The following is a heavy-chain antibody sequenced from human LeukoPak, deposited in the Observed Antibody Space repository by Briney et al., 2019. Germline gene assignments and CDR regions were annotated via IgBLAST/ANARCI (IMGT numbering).Heavy chain of an antibody. J-gene: IGHJ4*02. Sequence: GGSLRLSCAASGFTFSSYGMHWVRQAPGKGLEWVAVISYDGSNKYYADSVKGRFTISRDNSKNTLYLQMNSLRAEDTAVYYCAKVPQYYYDSSGYSDWGQGTLVTVSS. D-gene: IGHD3-22*01. CDR2: ISYDGSNK. V-gene: IGHV3-30*18. CDR1: GFTFSSYG. CDR3: AKVPQYYYDSSGYSD.